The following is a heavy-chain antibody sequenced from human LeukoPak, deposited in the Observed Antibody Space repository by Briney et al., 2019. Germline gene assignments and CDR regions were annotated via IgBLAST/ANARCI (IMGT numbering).Heavy chain of an antibody. CDR1: GFSLNTSGVG. V-gene: IGHV2-5*02. D-gene: IGHD5-24*01. J-gene: IGHJ4*02. CDR2: IYWDDDK. Sequence: SGPTLVKPTQTLTVTCTFSGFSLNTSGVGVGWIRQPPGKALEWLALIYWDDDKRYSPSLKSRLTITKDTSKNQVVLTMTNMDPVDTATYYCAHRHRDGYNYDFDYWGQGTLVTVSS. CDR3: AHRHRDGYNYDFDY.